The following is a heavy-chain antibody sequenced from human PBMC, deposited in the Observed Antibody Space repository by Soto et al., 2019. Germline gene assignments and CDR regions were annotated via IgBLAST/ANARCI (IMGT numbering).Heavy chain of an antibody. V-gene: IGHV3-30*03. CDR1: GFIFNSYG. CDR2: MSYDGCNI. CDR3: ARGVRGVATIAIGFYLDY. J-gene: IGHJ4*02. D-gene: IGHD5-12*01. Sequence: QVQLVESGGGVVQPGRSLRLSCAASGFIFNSYGMHWIRQAPGKGLEWVAVMSYDGCNICYADSVKGRFTISRDNSNNTLYLQMNSLRGDDTAVYYCARGVRGVATIAIGFYLDYWGQGTLVTTSS.